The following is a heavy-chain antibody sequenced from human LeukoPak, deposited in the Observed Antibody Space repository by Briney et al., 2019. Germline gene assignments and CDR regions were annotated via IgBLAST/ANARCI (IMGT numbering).Heavy chain of an antibody. D-gene: IGHD3-22*01. V-gene: IGHV3-23*01. J-gene: IGHJ3*02. CDR2: ISGSGGST. CDR3: AKGFVTDSSGYYAVFAFDI. Sequence: GGSLRLSCAASGFTFSTFAMSWVRQAPGKGLEWGSTISGSGGSTYYADSVKGRFTISRDNSKNTLYLQVKSVRAEGTGVYYCAKGFVTDSSGYYAVFAFDIWGQGTMVTVSS. CDR1: GFTFSTFA.